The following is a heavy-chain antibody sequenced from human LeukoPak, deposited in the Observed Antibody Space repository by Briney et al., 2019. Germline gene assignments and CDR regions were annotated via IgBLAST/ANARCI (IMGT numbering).Heavy chain of an antibody. CDR1: GFTFTSSA. Sequence: SVKVSCKASGFTFTSSAVQWVRQARGQRLEWIGWIVVGSGNTNYAQKFQERVTITRDMSTSTAYMELSNLRSEDTAVYYCAAGHLDSYCSSTSCYGTFDYWGQGTLVTVSS. V-gene: IGHV1-58*01. CDR2: IVVGSGNT. CDR3: AAGHLDSYCSSTSCYGTFDY. J-gene: IGHJ4*02. D-gene: IGHD2-2*01.